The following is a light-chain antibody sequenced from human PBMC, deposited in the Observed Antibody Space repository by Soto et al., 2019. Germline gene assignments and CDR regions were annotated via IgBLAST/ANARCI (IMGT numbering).Light chain of an antibody. V-gene: IGKV3-20*01. CDR3: QQYGSSLIT. Sequence: EILLTQSPGTLSLSPGERATLSCRASQSVSSSYLAWDQQKPGKAPRLLIYGASSRDTGIPDRFSGRWSGTDCTLPLSRLEPEDFAVYYCQQYGSSLITFGQGTRLEIK. J-gene: IGKJ5*01. CDR1: QSVSSSY. CDR2: GAS.